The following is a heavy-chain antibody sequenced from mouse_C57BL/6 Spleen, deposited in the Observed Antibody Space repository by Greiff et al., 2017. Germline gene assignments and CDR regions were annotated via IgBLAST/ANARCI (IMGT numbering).Heavy chain of an antibody. CDR3: ARGDYYGSSYEWYFDV. D-gene: IGHD1-1*01. CDR1: GFTFSDYY. CDR2: INYDGSST. V-gene: IGHV5-16*01. Sequence: EVQLVESEGGLVQPGSSMKLSCTASGFTFSDYYMAWVRQVPEKGLEWVANINYDGSSTYYLDSLKSRFIISRDNAKNILYLQMSSLKSEDTATYYCARGDYYGSSYEWYFDVWGTGTTVTVAS. J-gene: IGHJ1*03.